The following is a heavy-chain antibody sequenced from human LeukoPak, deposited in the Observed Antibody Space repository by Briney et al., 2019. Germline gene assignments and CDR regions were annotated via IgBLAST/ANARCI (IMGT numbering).Heavy chain of an antibody. CDR1: GFTFSSYW. V-gene: IGHV3-74*01. CDR2: INSDGSST. Sequence: GGSLRLSCAASGFTFSSYWMHWVRQAPGKGLVWVSRINSDGSSTSYADSVKGRFTISRDNAKNTLYLQMNSLRAEDTAVYYCARDCYSSSYYYYYMDVWGKGTTVTVSS. D-gene: IGHD2-21*02. CDR3: ARDCYSSSYYYYYMDV. J-gene: IGHJ6*03.